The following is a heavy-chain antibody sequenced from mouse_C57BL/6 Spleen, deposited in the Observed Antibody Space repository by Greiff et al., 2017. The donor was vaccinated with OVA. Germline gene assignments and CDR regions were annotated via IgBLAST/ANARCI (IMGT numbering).Heavy chain of an antibody. Sequence: VQLQQPGTELVKPGASVKLSCKASGYTFTSYWMHWVKQRPGEGLEWIGNINPSNGGTNYNEKFKSKATLTVDKSSNTAYMQLSSLTSEDSAVYYCARDSSGYGAWFAYWGQGTLVTVSA. D-gene: IGHD3-2*02. J-gene: IGHJ3*01. CDR2: INPSNGGT. CDR3: ARDSSGYGAWFAY. V-gene: IGHV1-53*01. CDR1: GYTFTSYW.